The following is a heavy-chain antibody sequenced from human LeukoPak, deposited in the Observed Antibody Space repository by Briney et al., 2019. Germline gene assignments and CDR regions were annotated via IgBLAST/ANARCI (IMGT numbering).Heavy chain of an antibody. Sequence: PSETLSLTCTVSGGSISSYYWSWIRQPPGKGLKWIGYIYYSGSTSYSPSLRSRVTISVDTSKNQFSLKLSSVTAADTAVYYCAREATVTRGGFDPWGQGTLVTVSS. CDR2: IYYSGST. CDR3: AREATVTRGGFDP. D-gene: IGHD4-17*01. J-gene: IGHJ5*02. V-gene: IGHV4-59*12. CDR1: GGSISSYY.